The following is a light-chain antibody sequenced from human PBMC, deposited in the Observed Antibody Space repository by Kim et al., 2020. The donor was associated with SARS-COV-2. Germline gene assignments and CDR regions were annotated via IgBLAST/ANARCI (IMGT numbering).Light chain of an antibody. J-gene: IGKJ2*01. V-gene: IGKV3-15*01. CDR2: RAS. Sequence: SVSQGEGATLSCRASQSVSSNLAWYQQKPGQASRPLIYRASTRATDMPARFSGSGSGTDYTLTISSLQSEDFAVYYCHQYNSWPYTFGQGTKLEI. CDR3: HQYNSWPYT. CDR1: QSVSSN.